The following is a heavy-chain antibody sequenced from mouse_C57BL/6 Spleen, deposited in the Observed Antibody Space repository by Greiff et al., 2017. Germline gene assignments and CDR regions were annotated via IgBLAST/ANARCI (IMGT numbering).Heavy chain of an antibody. V-gene: IGHV1-64*01. J-gene: IGHJ2*01. CDR1: GYTFTSYW. CDR3: ATANWDVGDFEY. D-gene: IGHD4-1*01. Sequence: QVQLQQPGAELVKPGASVKLSCKASGYTFTSYWMHWVKQRPGQGLEWIGMIHPYSGSTNYNEKFKSKATLTVDTSSSTAYLQLSSLTSEDSAVYYGATANWDVGDFEYWGQGTTLTVA. CDR2: IHPYSGST.